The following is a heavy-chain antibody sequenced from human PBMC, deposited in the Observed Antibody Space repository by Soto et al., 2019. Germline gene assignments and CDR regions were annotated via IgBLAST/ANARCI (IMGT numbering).Heavy chain of an antibody. D-gene: IGHD3-9*01. J-gene: IGHJ4*02. Sequence: YLRLSCVGPGFDFARYGLQWIREAPGKGLEWVAIISRDGSKKDYVASVEGRFTISRDNSQNMLYLQMNSLRVEDTAVYYCARAHILTGRNLDNWGQATLVTVSS. CDR3: ARAHILTGRNLDN. CDR1: GFDFARYG. V-gene: IGHV3-30*03. CDR2: ISRDGSKK.